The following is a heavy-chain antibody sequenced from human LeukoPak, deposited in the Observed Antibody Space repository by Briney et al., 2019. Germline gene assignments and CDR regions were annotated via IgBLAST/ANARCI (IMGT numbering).Heavy chain of an antibody. CDR1: GGSISSGGYY. V-gene: IGHV4-31*03. D-gene: IGHD3-22*01. Sequence: SETLSLTCTVSGGSISSGGYYWSWIRQHPGKGLEWIGYIYYSGSTYYNPSLKSRVTISVDTSKNQFSLKLSSVTAADTAVYYCARVSGHYYDSSGYPDASDIWGQGTMVTVSS. CDR3: ARVSGHYYDSSGYPDASDI. J-gene: IGHJ3*02. CDR2: IYYSGST.